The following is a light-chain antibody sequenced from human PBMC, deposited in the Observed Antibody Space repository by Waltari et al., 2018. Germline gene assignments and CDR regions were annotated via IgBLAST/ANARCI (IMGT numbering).Light chain of an antibody. CDR2: DVS. Sequence: QSALTQPASVSGSPGQSITISCTGTSSDVGGYNYVSWYQQHPGKAHKLMIYDVSNRPSGVSNRFSGSKSGNTASLTISGLQAEDEADYYCSSYTSSNTLGFGTGTKVTVL. CDR3: SSYTSSNTLG. V-gene: IGLV2-14*03. J-gene: IGLJ1*01. CDR1: SSDVGGYNY.